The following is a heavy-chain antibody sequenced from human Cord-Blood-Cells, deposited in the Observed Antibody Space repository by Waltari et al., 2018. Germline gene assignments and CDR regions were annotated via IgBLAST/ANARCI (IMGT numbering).Heavy chain of an antibody. V-gene: IGHV4-61*01. J-gene: IGHJ4*02. CDR3: ARDRWFAETGLFYFDY. CDR2: IYYSGST. D-gene: IGHD3-22*01. Sequence: QVQLQESGPGLVKPSETLYLTCPVAGGSVSSGSYYRSWIREPPGKGLEWIGYIYYSGSTNYNPSLKSRVTISVDTSKNQFSLKLSSVTAADTAVYYCARDRWFAETGLFYFDYWGQGTLVTVSS. CDR1: GGSVSSGSYY.